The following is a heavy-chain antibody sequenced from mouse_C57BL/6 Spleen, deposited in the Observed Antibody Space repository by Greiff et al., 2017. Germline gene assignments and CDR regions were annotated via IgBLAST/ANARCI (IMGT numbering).Heavy chain of an antibody. Sequence: DVHLVESGGGLVKPGGSLKLSCAASGFTFSDYGMHWVRQAPEKGLEWVAYISSGSSTIYYADTVKGRFTISRDNAKNTLFLQMTSLRSEDTAMYYCARDYGSSPHFDYWGQGTTLTVSS. V-gene: IGHV5-17*01. CDR1: GFTFSDYG. CDR2: ISSGSSTI. CDR3: ARDYGSSPHFDY. D-gene: IGHD1-1*01. J-gene: IGHJ2*01.